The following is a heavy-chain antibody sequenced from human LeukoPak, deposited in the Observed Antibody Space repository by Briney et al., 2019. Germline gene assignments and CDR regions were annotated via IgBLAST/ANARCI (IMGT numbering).Heavy chain of an antibody. CDR2: ISYDGSNK. Sequence: GGSLRLSCAASGFTFSSYGMHWVRQAPGKGLEWVAVISYDGSNKYYADSVKGRFTISRDNAKNSLYLQMNSLRAEDTAVYYCARGGPPRGGAFDIWGQGTMVTVSS. J-gene: IGHJ3*02. D-gene: IGHD6-25*01. V-gene: IGHV3-30*03. CDR1: GFTFSSYG. CDR3: ARGGPPRGGAFDI.